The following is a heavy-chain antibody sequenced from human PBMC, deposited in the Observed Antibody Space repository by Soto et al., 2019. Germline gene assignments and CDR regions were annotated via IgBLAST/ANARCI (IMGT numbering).Heavy chain of an antibody. J-gene: IGHJ4*02. CDR2: IYSDGTT. CDR3: GRGASSFDN. CDR1: GISVCTNY. V-gene: IGHV3-53*01. Sequence: GVSLRLSCAASGISVCTNYLTWVRQAPGKGLEWVSFIYSDGTTYYADSVKGRFTISRDTSNHTLYLQMNSLRAEDTAVYYCGRGASSFDNWGQGTLVTVSS.